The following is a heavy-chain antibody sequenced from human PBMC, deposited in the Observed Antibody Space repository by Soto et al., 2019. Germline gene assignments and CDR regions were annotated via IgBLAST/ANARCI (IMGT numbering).Heavy chain of an antibody. D-gene: IGHD4-17*01. CDR1: GFTFSGSA. V-gene: IGHV3-73*01. CDR3: TRHRIICANHVTTAVSNDGFDI. Sequence: EVQLVESGGGLVQPGGSLKLSCAASGFTFSGSAMHWVRQSSGKGLEWIGRIRSKANNYGTAYAASVTGRFTVPRDDSMNTTYLQMNSLKPEDTAIYYCTRHRIICANHVTTAVSNDGFDIWGQGTMVTVSS. CDR2: IRSKANNYGT. J-gene: IGHJ3*02.